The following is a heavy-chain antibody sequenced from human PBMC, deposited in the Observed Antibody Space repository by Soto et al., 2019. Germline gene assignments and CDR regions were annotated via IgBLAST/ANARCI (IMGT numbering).Heavy chain of an antibody. D-gene: IGHD3-16*01. V-gene: IGHV3-23*01. CDR1: VFTYSNYA. Sequence: GGSLRISCTATVFTYSNYAISWVRQAQGKGLEWASAISASRDSTYYADSVKGRFTISRYNSKNTLFLHMNILRAEETAVYYCSNYDDFAGDYYGMDVWGQGTTVTVSS. CDR3: SNYDDFAGDYYGMDV. J-gene: IGHJ6*02. CDR2: ISASRDST.